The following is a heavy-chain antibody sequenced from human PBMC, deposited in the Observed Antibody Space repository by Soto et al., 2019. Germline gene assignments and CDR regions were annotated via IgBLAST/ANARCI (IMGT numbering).Heavy chain of an antibody. J-gene: IGHJ3*02. CDR2: ISAYNGNT. V-gene: IGHV1-18*04. CDR1: GYTXSSYG. D-gene: IGHD2-21*02. Sequence: LXKVSFKASGYTXSSYGIRLVRQAPGQGLEWMGWISAYNGNTNYAQKLQGRVTMKTDTSTRTAYMELRSLRSDDKAVYYCASIPSAAYCGGDCYPDAFDIWGQGTMVPVS. CDR3: ASIPSAAYCGGDCYPDAFDI.